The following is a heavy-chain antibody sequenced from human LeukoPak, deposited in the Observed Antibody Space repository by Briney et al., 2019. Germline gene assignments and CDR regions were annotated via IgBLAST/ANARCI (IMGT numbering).Heavy chain of an antibody. CDR2: VYYSGST. D-gene: IGHD1-14*01. V-gene: IGHV4-59*08. CDR3: ARHYISGYFFDY. Sequence: SETLSLTCSVSGGSISSYYWSSIRQPPGKGLEWIGYVYYSGSTNHNPSLKSRVTISVDTSKNQFSLKLSSVTAADTAVYYCARHYISGYFFDYWGQGTLVTVSS. CDR1: GGSISSYY. J-gene: IGHJ4*02.